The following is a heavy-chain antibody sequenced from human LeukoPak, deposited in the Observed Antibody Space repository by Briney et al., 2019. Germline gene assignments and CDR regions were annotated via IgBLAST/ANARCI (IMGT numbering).Heavy chain of an antibody. V-gene: IGHV1-2*04. CDR1: GGTFSSYA. CDR3: ARGDRQQLYDY. CDR2: INPNSGGT. J-gene: IGHJ4*02. Sequence: GASVKVSCKASGGTFSSYAISWVRQAPGQGLEWMGWINPNSGGTNYAQKFQGWVTMTRDTSISTAYMELSRLRSDDTAVYYCARGDRQQLYDYWGQGTLVTVSS. D-gene: IGHD6-13*01.